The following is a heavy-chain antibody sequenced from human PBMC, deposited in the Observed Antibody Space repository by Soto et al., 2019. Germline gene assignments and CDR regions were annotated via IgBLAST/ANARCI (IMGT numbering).Heavy chain of an antibody. J-gene: IGHJ4*02. CDR3: VIDDAARGFGELDY. Sequence: GGSLRLSCAASGFTFSSYAMHWVRQAPGKGLEWVAVISYDGSNKYYAAPVKGRFTISRDDSENTVFLQMDSLKTEDTAVYYCVIDDAARGFGELDYWGRGTLVTVSS. CDR2: ISYDGSNK. D-gene: IGHD3-10*01. V-gene: IGHV3-30-3*01. CDR1: GFTFSSYA.